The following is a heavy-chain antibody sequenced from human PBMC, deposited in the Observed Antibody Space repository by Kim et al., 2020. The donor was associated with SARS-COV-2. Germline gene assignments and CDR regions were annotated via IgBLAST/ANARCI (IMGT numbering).Heavy chain of an antibody. J-gene: IGHJ4*01. CDR3: AITRDAGIAVAGTGFDY. Sequence: GGSLRLSCAASGFTFSSYGMHWVRQAPGKGLEWVTVISYDGSNKYYADSVKGRFTISRDNSKNTLYLQMNSLRAKDTAVYYCAITRDAGIAVAGTGFDYWGHGTLVTVSS. D-gene: IGHD6-19*01. CDR2: ISYDGSNK. V-gene: IGHV3-33*05. CDR1: GFTFSSYG.